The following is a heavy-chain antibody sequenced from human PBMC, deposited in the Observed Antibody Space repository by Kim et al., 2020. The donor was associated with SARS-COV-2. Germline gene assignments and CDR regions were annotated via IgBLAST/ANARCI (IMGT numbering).Heavy chain of an antibody. CDR1: GFTFGDYA. CDR3: STVGVKDY. J-gene: IGHJ4*02. CDR2: IRSKAYGGTT. Sequence: GGSLRLSCTASGFTFGDYAMSWVRQAPGKGLEWVGFIRSKAYGGTTEYAASVKGRFTISRDDCKSIAYLQMNSLKTEDTAVYYYSTVGVKDYWGQGTLVTVSS. D-gene: IGHD3-16*01. V-gene: IGHV3-49*04.